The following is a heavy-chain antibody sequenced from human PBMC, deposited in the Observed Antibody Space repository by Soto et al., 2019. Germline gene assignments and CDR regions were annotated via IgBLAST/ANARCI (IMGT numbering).Heavy chain of an antibody. Sequence: PSETLSLTCTVSGGSISNSYWSWIRQSPEKGLEWIGYIYSSGSTNYNPSLKSRVTISVDTSKNQFSLKLSSVTAADTAVYYCARSSTYYDYVWGSYRPKYYFDYWGQGTLVTVSS. V-gene: IGHV4-59*08. D-gene: IGHD3-16*02. J-gene: IGHJ4*02. CDR2: IYSSGST. CDR1: GGSISNSY. CDR3: ARSSTYYDYVWGSYRPKYYFDY.